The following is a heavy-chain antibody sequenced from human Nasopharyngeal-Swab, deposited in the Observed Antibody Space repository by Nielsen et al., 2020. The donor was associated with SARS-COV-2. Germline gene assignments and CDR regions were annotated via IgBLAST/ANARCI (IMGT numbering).Heavy chain of an antibody. V-gene: IGHV4-34*01. D-gene: IGHD2-2*01. CDR1: GGPFSGYY. Sequence: SETLSLTCAVSGGPFSGYYWSWIRQPPGKGLEWIGEINHRGSTNYNPSLKSRVTISLDTSKNQFSLKLSSVTAADTAVYYCARLYCSSTSCPDYWGQGTLVTVSS. CDR3: ARLYCSSTSCPDY. J-gene: IGHJ4*02. CDR2: INHRGST.